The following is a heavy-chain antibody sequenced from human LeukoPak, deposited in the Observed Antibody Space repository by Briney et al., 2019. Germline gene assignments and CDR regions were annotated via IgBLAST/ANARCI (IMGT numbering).Heavy chain of an antibody. Sequence: PGGSLRLSCAASGFTFDDYAMHWVRQAPGKGLEWVSGISWNSGSIGYADSVEGRFTISRDNAKNSLYLQMNSLRAEDTALYYCAKAEYYDILTGYSLDYWGQGTLVTVSS. CDR1: GFTFDDYA. CDR2: ISWNSGSI. D-gene: IGHD3-9*01. J-gene: IGHJ4*02. V-gene: IGHV3-9*01. CDR3: AKAEYYDILTGYSLDY.